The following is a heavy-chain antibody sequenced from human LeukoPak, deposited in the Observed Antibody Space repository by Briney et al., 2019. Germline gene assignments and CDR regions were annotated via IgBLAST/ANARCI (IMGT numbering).Heavy chain of an antibody. CDR1: GGSISSYY. Sequence: SETLSLTCTVSGGSISSYYWSWIRQPPGKGLEWIGYIYYSGSTNYNPSLKSRVTISVDTPKNQFSLKLNSVTAADTAVYYCARTTEDCSSTSCYQYWFDPWGQGTLVTVSS. V-gene: IGHV4-59*01. D-gene: IGHD2-2*01. CDR2: IYYSGST. J-gene: IGHJ5*02. CDR3: ARTTEDCSSTSCYQYWFDP.